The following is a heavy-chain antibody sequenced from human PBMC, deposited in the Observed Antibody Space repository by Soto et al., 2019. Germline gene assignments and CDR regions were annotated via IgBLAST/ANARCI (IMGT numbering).Heavy chain of an antibody. J-gene: IGHJ4*02. CDR3: STASGYYNFDY. V-gene: IGHV6-1*01. CDR2: TYYRSKWYN. D-gene: IGHD3-22*01. Sequence: SQTLSLTCAISGDSVSSSSVTWNWIRQSPSRGLEWLGRTYYRSKWYNDYAESVKSRITINPDTSKNQFSLKLNSVTAADTAVYFCSTASGYYNFDYWGQGALVTVSS. CDR1: GDSVSSSSVT.